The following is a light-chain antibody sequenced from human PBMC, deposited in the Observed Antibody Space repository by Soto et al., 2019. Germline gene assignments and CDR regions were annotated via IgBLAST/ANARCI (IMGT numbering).Light chain of an antibody. V-gene: IGKV3-11*01. CDR3: QQRSNWPPIT. J-gene: IGKJ5*01. Sequence: ESVLTQPPATLSLSPGERATLSFRASQSVSSYLAWYQQKPGQAPRLLIYDASNRATGIPARFSGSGSGTDFTLTISSLEPEDFAVYYCQQRSNWPPITFGQGTRLEIK. CDR2: DAS. CDR1: QSVSSY.